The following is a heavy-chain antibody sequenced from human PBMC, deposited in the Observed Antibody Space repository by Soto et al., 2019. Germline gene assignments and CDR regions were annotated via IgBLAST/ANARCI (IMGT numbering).Heavy chain of an antibody. D-gene: IGHD3-10*01. J-gene: IGHJ3*02. Sequence: SQTLSLTCAISGDSVSSNSAAWNWIRQSPSRGLEWLGRTYYRSKWYNDYAVSVKSRITINPDTSKNQFSLQLNSVTPEDTAVVFCARGNAGFGELLEAFDIWGQGTMVTVPS. V-gene: IGHV6-1*01. CDR1: GDSVSSNSAA. CDR2: TYYRSKWYN. CDR3: ARGNAGFGELLEAFDI.